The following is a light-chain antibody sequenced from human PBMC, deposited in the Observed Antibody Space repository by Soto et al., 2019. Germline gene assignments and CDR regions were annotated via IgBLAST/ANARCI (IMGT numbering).Light chain of an antibody. Sequence: EIGLTQSPATLSLSPGERATLSCSASQSVSTYLAWYQQKPGQAPRLLIYDAFSMATGIPARISGSGSGTDFKLTIRSLEPEDFAIYYCQQRSYWPRTFGQGTKVDIK. CDR1: QSVSTY. V-gene: IGKV3-11*01. J-gene: IGKJ1*01. CDR2: DAF. CDR3: QQRSYWPRT.